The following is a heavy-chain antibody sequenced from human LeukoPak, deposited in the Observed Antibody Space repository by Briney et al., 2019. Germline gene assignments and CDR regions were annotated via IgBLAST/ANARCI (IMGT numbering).Heavy chain of an antibody. V-gene: IGHV1-18*01. Sequence: GASVKVSCKASGYTFTSYGISWVRQAPGQGLEWMGWISAYNGNTNYAQKLQGRVTITTDESTSTAYMELSSLRSEDTAVYYCARAVGGSYSPHNWFDPWGQGTLVTVSS. CDR3: ARAVGGSYSPHNWFDP. D-gene: IGHD1-26*01. CDR1: GYTFTSYG. J-gene: IGHJ5*02. CDR2: ISAYNGNT.